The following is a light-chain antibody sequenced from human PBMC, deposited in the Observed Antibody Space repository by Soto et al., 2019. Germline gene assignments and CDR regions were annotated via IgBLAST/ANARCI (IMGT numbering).Light chain of an antibody. V-gene: IGKV3-15*01. J-gene: IGKJ5*01. CDR3: QQYNNWPFS. CDR2: GIS. Sequence: EIVMTQSSATLSVSPGERATLSRRASQSVNSNLAWYQQKAGQARRLLMYGISIRATGVPARFSGSGLGTDFTLTISGLQSEDSAVYFCQQYNNWPFSFGQGTRLEI. CDR1: QSVNSN.